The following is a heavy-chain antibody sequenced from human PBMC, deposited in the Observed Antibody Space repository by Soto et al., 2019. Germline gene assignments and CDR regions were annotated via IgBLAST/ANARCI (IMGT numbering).Heavy chain of an antibody. D-gene: IGHD3-22*01. CDR2: ISSNGGST. Sequence: GGSLRLSCAASGFTFSSYAMHWVRQAPGKGLEYVSAISSNGGSTYYANSVKGRFTISRDNSKNTLYLQMGSLRAEDMAVYYCARESRYYDSSGYYYYFDYWGQGTLVTVSS. J-gene: IGHJ4*02. CDR1: GFTFSSYA. CDR3: ARESRYYDSSGYYYYFDY. V-gene: IGHV3-64*01.